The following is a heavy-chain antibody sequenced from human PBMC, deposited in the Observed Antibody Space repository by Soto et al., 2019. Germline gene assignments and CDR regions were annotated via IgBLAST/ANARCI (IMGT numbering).Heavy chain of an antibody. CDR1: GGSINSYY. CDR2: IYYSGST. Sequence: QVQLQESGPGLVKPSETLSLTCTVSGGSINSYYWSWIRQPPGKGLEWIGYIYYSGSTNYNPSLMSRVTISVDTSKNQFSLKLSSVTDADTAVYYCARRYGGNFDYWGQGTLVTVSS. V-gene: IGHV4-59*01. CDR3: ARRYGGNFDY. J-gene: IGHJ4*02. D-gene: IGHD1-26*01.